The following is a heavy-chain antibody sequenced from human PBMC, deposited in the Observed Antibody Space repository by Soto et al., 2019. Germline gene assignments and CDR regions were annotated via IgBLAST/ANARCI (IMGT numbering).Heavy chain of an antibody. CDR1: GDSVSSDSVA. Sequence: PSQTLSLTCAISGDSVSSDSVAWNWIRQSPSRGLEWLGRTYYRSKWYNDYALSVKSRITINPDTSTNQFSLQLKSVTPEDTAVYYCARSPPVIGANWFDPWGQGTLVTV. CDR3: ARSPPVIGANWFDP. J-gene: IGHJ5*02. V-gene: IGHV6-1*01. D-gene: IGHD1-26*01. CDR2: TYYRSKWYN.